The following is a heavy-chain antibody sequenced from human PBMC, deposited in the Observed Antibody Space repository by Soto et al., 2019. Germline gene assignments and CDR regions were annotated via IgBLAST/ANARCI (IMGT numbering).Heavy chain of an antibody. CDR3: ARAYLTGYSSSWTGY. CDR2: INHSGST. D-gene: IGHD6-13*01. V-gene: IGHV4-34*01. J-gene: IGHJ4*02. CDR1: GGSFSGYY. Sequence: SETLSLTCAVYGGSFSGYYWSWIRQPPGKGLEWIGEINHSGSTNYNPSLKSRVTISVDTSKNQFSLKLSSVTAADTAVYCCARAYLTGYSSSWTGYWGQGTLVTVSS.